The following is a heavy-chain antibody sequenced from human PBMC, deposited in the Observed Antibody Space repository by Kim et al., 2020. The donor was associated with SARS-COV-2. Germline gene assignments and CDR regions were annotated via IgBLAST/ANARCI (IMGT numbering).Heavy chain of an antibody. Sequence: GGSLRLSCAASGFTFSSYAMSWVRQAPGKGLEWVSAISGSGGSTYYADSVKGRFTISRDNSKNTLYLQMNSLRAEDTAVYYCATTGRLTGLSGSYEGDAFYIWGQGTMVTVSS. V-gene: IGHV3-23*01. J-gene: IGHJ3*02. D-gene: IGHD1-26*01. CDR3: ATTGRLTGLSGSYEGDAFYI. CDR2: ISGSGGST. CDR1: GFTFSSYA.